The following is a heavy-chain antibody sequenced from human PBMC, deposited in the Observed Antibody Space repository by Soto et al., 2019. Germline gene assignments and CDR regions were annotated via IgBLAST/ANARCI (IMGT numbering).Heavy chain of an antibody. J-gene: IGHJ4*02. CDR3: TKDIRRNGDYGPHYFDY. V-gene: IGHV3-23*01. CDR2: ISGSGASK. Sequence: EVELLESGGGMVQPGGSLRLSCVASGFTFSRHALAWVRQVPGKGLEWVSAISGSGASKYDADSVKGRFTISRDNSKNSLYLQMNSLRAEDTALYYCTKDIRRNGDYGPHYFDYWGQGTLVTVSS. D-gene: IGHD2-21*02. CDR1: GFTFSRHA.